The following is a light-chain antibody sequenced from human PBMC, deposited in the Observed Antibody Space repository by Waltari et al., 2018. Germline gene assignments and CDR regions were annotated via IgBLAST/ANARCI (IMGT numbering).Light chain of an antibody. Sequence: QSVLTQAPSASGTPGQRVTISCSGSSYNIGGTSYVSWYQQLPGTAPRLLIYRNNKRPSGVPDRFSGSKSGKSASLAISGLRSEDEADYYCAAWDDSLSTLLFGGGTKLTVL. CDR3: AAWDDSLSTLL. V-gene: IGLV1-47*01. CDR2: RNN. CDR1: SYNIGGTSY. J-gene: IGLJ2*01.